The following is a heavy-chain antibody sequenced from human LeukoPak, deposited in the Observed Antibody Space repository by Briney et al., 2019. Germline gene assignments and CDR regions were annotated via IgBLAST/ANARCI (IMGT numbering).Heavy chain of an antibody. CDR1: GFTFSSYS. D-gene: IGHD6-13*01. CDR2: ISSSSSYI. V-gene: IGHV3-21*01. CDR3: ARPRRLYSSSWYYFDY. J-gene: IGHJ4*02. Sequence: GGSLRLSCAASGFTFSSYSMNWVRQAPGKGLEWVSSISSSSSYIYCADSVKGRFTISRDNAKNSLYLQMNSLRAEDTAVYYCARPRRLYSSSWYYFDYWGQGTLVTVSS.